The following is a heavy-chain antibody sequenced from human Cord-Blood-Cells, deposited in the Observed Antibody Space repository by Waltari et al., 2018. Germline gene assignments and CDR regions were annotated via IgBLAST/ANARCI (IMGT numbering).Heavy chain of an antibody. CDR2: INPNSGGT. CDR3: ARGGRDTAMVGPAVPDY. Sequence: QVQLVQSGAEVKKPGASVKVSCKASGYTFTGYYMPWVRQAPGQGLEWMGWINPNSGGTNYAQKFQGWVTMTRDTSISTAYMELSRLRSDDTAVYYCARGGRDTAMVGPAVPDYWGQGTLVTVSS. CDR1: GYTFTGYY. V-gene: IGHV1-2*04. D-gene: IGHD5-18*01. J-gene: IGHJ4*02.